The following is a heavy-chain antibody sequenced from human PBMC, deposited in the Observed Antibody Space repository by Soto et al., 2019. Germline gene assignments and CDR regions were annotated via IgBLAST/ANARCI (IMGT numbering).Heavy chain of an antibody. V-gene: IGHV3-11*01. J-gene: IGHJ6*02. CDR3: ARANSTGMVRGVNGFYYYGMDV. D-gene: IGHD3-10*01. Sequence: SLRLSCSASVFTFSDYYMSWIRQAPGKGLEWVSYISSSGSTIYYADSVKGRFTISRDNAKNSLYLQMNSLRAEDTAVYYCARANSTGMVRGVNGFYYYGMDVWGQGTTVTVSS. CDR1: VFTFSDYY. CDR2: ISSSGSTI.